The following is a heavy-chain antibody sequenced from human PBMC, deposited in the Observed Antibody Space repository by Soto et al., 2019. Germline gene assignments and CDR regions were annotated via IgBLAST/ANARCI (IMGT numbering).Heavy chain of an antibody. J-gene: IGHJ4*02. CDR1: GFRFSGYA. Sequence: DVKLLESGGGLTQSGGSLRLACAASGFRFSGYAMSWVRQAPGQGLAWVSAISTRGGRTYYADSVKGRFTISRDNSANALYLEMNNLRTEDTAVYYCAKEYYYDSSGHYTDLYFDYWGQGTLVTVSS. CDR2: ISTRGGRT. D-gene: IGHD3-22*01. V-gene: IGHV3-23*01. CDR3: AKEYYYDSSGHYTDLYFDY.